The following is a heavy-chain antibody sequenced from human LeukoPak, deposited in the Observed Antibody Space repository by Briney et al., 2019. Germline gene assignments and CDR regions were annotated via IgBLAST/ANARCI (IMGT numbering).Heavy chain of an antibody. V-gene: IGHV3-30*03. CDR1: GFTFSSYG. CDR3: ARDWRYDSSGYYSSWDY. D-gene: IGHD3-22*01. Sequence: GGSLRLSCAASGFTFSSYGMHWVRQAPGKGLEWVAVISYDGSNKYYADSVKGRFTISRDNSKNTLYLQMNSLRAEDTAVYYCARDWRYDSSGYYSSWDYWGQGTLVTVSS. J-gene: IGHJ4*02. CDR2: ISYDGSNK.